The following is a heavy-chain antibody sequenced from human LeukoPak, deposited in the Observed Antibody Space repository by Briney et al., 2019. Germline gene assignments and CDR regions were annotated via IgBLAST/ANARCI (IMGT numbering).Heavy chain of an antibody. J-gene: IGHJ4*02. CDR1: GFTFSSYG. CDR3: SKEGYSSGWYPRLPTVDY. Sequence: GGSLRLSCAASGFTFSSYGMHWVRQAPGKGLEWVAVISYDGSNKYYADSVKGRFTISRDNSKNTLYLQMNSRRAEEPAGYYVSKEGYSSGWYPRLPTVDYWGQGTLVTVSS. V-gene: IGHV3-30*18. CDR2: ISYDGSNK. D-gene: IGHD6-19*01.